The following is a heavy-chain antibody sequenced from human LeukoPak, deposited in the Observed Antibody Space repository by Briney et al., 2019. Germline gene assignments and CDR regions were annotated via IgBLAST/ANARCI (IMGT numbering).Heavy chain of an antibody. V-gene: IGHV1-69*13. Sequence: ASVKVSCKASGGTFISSSISWVRQAPGQGLEWMGGIIPIFGTANYAQKFQGRVTITADESTRTAYMKLSSLRSEDTAVYYCARDRSPGFGVVIHYWGQGTLVTVSS. D-gene: IGHD3-3*01. J-gene: IGHJ4*02. CDR2: IIPIFGTA. CDR1: GGTFISSS. CDR3: ARDRSPGFGVVIHY.